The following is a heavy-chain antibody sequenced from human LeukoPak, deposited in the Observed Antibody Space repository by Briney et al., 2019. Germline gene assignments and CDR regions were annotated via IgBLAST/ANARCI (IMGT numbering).Heavy chain of an antibody. CDR3: ARVYGDFGNYFDY. D-gene: IGHD4-17*01. Sequence: GGSLRLSCTGSGFIFGDFAMTWVRQAPGKGLDWIGFIRTNGYGGTTEYAASGKDRFTISRDDSKNIAYLQMNSQKTEDTAVYYCARVYGDFGNYFDYWGRGTLVTVSS. V-gene: IGHV3-49*04. CDR2: IRTNGYGGTT. CDR1: GFIFGDFA. J-gene: IGHJ4*02.